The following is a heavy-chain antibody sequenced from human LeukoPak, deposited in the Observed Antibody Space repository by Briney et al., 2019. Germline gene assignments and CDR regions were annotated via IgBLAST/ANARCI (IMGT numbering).Heavy chain of an antibody. Sequence: SETLSLTCTVSGGSISSYYWSWIQQPPGKGLEWIGYIYYSGSTNYNPSLKSQVTISVDTSKNQFSLKLSSVTAADTAVYYCARGRDGYNRIDYWGQGTLVTVSS. CDR3: ARGRDGYNRIDY. J-gene: IGHJ4*02. CDR2: IYYSGST. CDR1: GGSISSYY. V-gene: IGHV4-59*01. D-gene: IGHD5-24*01.